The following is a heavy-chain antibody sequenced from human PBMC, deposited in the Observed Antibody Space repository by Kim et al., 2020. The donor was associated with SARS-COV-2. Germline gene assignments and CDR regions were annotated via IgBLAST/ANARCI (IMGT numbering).Heavy chain of an antibody. CDR3: ARDYGDPREYFDY. V-gene: IGHV1-69*06. Sequence: SVKGSCKASGGTFSSYAISWVRQAPGQGLEWMGGIIPIFGTANYAQKFQGRVTITADKSTSTAYMELSSLRSEDTAVYYCARDYGDPREYFDYWGQGTLVTVSS. CDR2: IIPIFGTA. CDR1: GGTFSSYA. J-gene: IGHJ4*02. D-gene: IGHD4-17*01.